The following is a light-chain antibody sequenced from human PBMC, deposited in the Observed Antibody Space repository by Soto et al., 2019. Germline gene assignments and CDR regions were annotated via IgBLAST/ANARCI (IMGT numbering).Light chain of an antibody. J-gene: IGLJ3*02. Sequence: QLVLTQPASVSGSPGQSITISCTGTSSDVGAYNYVSWFQQHPGKAPRLIIYDVSNRPSGVSNRFSGSKSGNTASLTISGLQAEDEADYYCSSYTTSTTGVFGGGTKLTVL. CDR1: SSDVGAYNY. CDR3: SSYTTSTTGV. V-gene: IGLV2-14*01. CDR2: DVS.